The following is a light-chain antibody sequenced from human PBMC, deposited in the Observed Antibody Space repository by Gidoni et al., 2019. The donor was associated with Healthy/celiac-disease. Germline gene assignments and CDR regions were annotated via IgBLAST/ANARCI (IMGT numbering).Light chain of an antibody. J-gene: IGKJ2*01. Sequence: EIVLTQSPATLSLSPGARATLSCRASQSVSSYLAWYQQKPGQAPRLLIYDASNRATGIPARFSGSGSGTDFTLTISSLEPEDFAVYYCQQRSNWPPLYTFXQXTKLXIK. CDR2: DAS. CDR1: QSVSSY. V-gene: IGKV3-11*01. CDR3: QQRSNWPPLYT.